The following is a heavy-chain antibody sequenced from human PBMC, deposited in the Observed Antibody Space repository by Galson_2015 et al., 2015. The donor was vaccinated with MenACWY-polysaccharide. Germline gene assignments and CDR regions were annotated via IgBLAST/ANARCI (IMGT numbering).Heavy chain of an antibody. CDR2: ISGSGGST. V-gene: IGHV3-23*01. CDR1: GFTFSSYA. J-gene: IGHJ3*02. CDR3: AKGYYYSSTSCYSLWFHAFDM. D-gene: IGHD2-2*02. Sequence: SLRLSCAASGFTFSSYAMNWVRQAPGKGLEWVSVISGSGGSTFYADSVKGRFTISRDNSKNTLYLQMNSLRAEDTALYYCAKGYYYSSTSCYSLWFHAFDMWGQGTMVTVSS.